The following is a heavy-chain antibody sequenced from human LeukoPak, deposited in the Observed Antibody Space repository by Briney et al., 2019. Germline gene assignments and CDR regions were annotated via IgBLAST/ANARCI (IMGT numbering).Heavy chain of an antibody. CDR1: GGSISSGGYY. V-gene: IGHV4-31*03. Sequence: SQTLSLTCTVSGGSISSGGYYWSWIRQHPGKGLEWIGYIYYSGSTYYNPSLKSRVTISVGTSKNQFSLKLSSVTAADTAVYYRARDRVSSSQGGYFDYWGQGTLVTVSS. CDR3: ARDRVSSSQGGYFDY. D-gene: IGHD2-2*01. J-gene: IGHJ4*02. CDR2: IYYSGST.